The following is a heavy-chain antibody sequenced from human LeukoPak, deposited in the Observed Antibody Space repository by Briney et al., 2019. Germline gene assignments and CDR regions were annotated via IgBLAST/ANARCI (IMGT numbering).Heavy chain of an antibody. CDR2: IYSGGST. J-gene: IGHJ4*02. Sequence: GGSLRLSCAASGFTVSSNYMSWVRQAPGKGLEWVSVIYSGGSTYYADSVKGRFTIFRDNVNNFLYLQMDSLRADDTAMFYCATRTVRAFDYWGQGALVTVSS. CDR1: GFTVSSNY. V-gene: IGHV3-53*01. CDR3: ATRTVRAFDY.